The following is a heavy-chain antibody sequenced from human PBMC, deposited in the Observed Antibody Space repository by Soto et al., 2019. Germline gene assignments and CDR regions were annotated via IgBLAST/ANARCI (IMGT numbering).Heavy chain of an antibody. V-gene: IGHV3-23*01. CDR2: ISGSAATT. J-gene: IGHJ4*02. CDR3: AKERAPGIAAAGVFDS. CDR1: GFTFESYG. D-gene: IGHD6-13*01. Sequence: VQLLESGGGLVQRGGSLRLSCTASGFTFESYGMSWVRQAPGKGLEWVSGISGSAATTYYADSVKGRFTISRDNSKNTLYLQMNSLRADDTAVYYCAKERAPGIAAAGVFDSWGQGTLVTVSS.